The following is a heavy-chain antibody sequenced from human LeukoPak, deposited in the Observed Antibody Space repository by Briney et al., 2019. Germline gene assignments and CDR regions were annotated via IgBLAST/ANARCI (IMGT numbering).Heavy chain of an antibody. CDR2: IYYSGST. V-gene: IGHV4-59*01. D-gene: IGHD2-15*01. CDR1: GGSISSYY. J-gene: IGHJ6*03. Sequence: SETLSLTCTVSGGSISSYYWSWIRQPPGKGLEWIGYIYYSGSTNYNPSLKSRVTISVDTSKNQFPLKLSSVTAADTAVYYCARADGYCSGGSCYSAAYYCMDVWGKGTTVTVSS. CDR3: ARADGYCSGGSCYSAAYYCMDV.